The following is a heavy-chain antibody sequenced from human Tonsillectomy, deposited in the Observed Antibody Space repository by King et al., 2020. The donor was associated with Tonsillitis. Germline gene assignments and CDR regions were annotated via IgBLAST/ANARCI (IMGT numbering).Heavy chain of an antibody. V-gene: IGHV4-34*01. CDR2: INHSGRT. Sequence: VQLQQWGAGLLKPSETLSLTCAVYGGSFSGYYWSWIRQPPGKGLEWIGEINHSGRTNYNPSLKSRVTISVDTSKNQFSLKLSSVTAADTAVYYCARGVVSRRQGARYFDLWGRGTLVTVSS. J-gene: IGHJ2*01. CDR3: ARGVVSRRQGARYFDL. CDR1: GGSFSGYY. D-gene: IGHD1-26*01.